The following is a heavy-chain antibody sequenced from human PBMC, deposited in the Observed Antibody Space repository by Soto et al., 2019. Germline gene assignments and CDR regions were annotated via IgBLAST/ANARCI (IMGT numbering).Heavy chain of an antibody. CDR2: IVYDGSNR. D-gene: IGHD1-1*01. CDR1: GFSISRSA. J-gene: IGHJ5*02. V-gene: IGHV3-30*04. CDR3: ARDLQACTDNVNWFAP. Sequence: QVQLVESGGGVVQPGRSLRLSCAASGFSISRSAMHWVRQAPGKGLEWVAVIVYDGSNRWYEDSGKGRITISRDNSKNPVYLQMRSLRGQDKAVYYCARDLQACTDNVNWFAPWGQGTLVTVSS.